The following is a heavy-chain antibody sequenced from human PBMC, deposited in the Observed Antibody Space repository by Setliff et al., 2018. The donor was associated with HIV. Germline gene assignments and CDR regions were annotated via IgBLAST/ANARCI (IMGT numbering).Heavy chain of an antibody. CDR3: VRETLYSYVDV. CDR1: GGSISRGGYY. V-gene: IGHV4-31*03. CDR2: IYSSGTT. J-gene: IGHJ6*04. D-gene: IGHD3-16*01. Sequence: SETLSLTCRVSGGSISRGGYYWTWVRHHPGKALEWIGYIYSSGTTYYNPSLKGRILMSVDVSRNELSLTLRSVIAADTAIYYCVRETLYSYVDVWGKGTTVTVSS.